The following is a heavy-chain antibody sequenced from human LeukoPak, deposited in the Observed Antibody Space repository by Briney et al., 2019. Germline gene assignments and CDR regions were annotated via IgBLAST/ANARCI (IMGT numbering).Heavy chain of an antibody. CDR2: ISAYNGNT. V-gene: IGHV1-18*01. Sequence: ASVKVSCKASGFTLTSYGISWVRQAPGQGLEWMGWISAYNGNTNYAQKLQGRVTMTTDTSTSTASMELRSLRAADTAVYYCAGSMVRGLYYYYMDVWGKGTTVTVSS. D-gene: IGHD3-10*01. CDR3: AGSMVRGLYYYYMDV. J-gene: IGHJ6*03. CDR1: GFTLTSYG.